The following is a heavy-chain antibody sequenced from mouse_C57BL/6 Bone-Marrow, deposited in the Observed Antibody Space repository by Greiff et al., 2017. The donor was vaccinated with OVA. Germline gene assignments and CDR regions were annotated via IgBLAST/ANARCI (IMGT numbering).Heavy chain of an antibody. CDR1: GYTFTSYW. CDR3: AREHQTGPPDD. D-gene: IGHD4-1*01. V-gene: IGHV1-69*01. Sequence: QVQLQQPGAELVMPGASVKLSCKASGYTFTSYWMHWVKQRPGQGLEWIGEIDPSDSYTNYNQKFKGKSTLTVDKSSSTAYMQLSSLTSEDSAVYYCAREHQTGPPDDWGQGTTLTVSS. J-gene: IGHJ2*01. CDR2: IDPSDSYT.